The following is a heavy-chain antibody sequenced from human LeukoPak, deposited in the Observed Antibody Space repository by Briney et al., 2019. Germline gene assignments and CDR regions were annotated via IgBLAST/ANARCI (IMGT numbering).Heavy chain of an antibody. Sequence: SETLSLTCTVSGGSISSSRYYWGWLRQPPGTGLEWIGSIYYSGSTYYNPSLKSRVTISVDTSENQFSLKVTPVTAADTAVYYCARLPTGYYADYWGQGTLVTVSS. J-gene: IGHJ4*02. D-gene: IGHD3-9*01. CDR2: IYYSGST. V-gene: IGHV4-39*01. CDR3: ARLPTGYYADY. CDR1: GGSISSSRYY.